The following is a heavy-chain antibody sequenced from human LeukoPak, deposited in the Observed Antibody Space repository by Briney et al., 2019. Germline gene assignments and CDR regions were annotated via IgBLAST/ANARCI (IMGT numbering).Heavy chain of an antibody. V-gene: IGHV3-21*01. D-gene: IGHD1-26*01. J-gene: IGHJ4*02. Sequence: GGSLRLSCAASGFTFSSYTMNWVRQAPGKGLEWVSSISYSSNYIYYADSVKGRFTVSRDNAKNSVYLQMNSLRAEDTAVYYCARGDSGSYYFDYWGQGTLVTVSS. CDR3: ARGDSGSYYFDY. CDR2: ISYSSNYI. CDR1: GFTFSSYT.